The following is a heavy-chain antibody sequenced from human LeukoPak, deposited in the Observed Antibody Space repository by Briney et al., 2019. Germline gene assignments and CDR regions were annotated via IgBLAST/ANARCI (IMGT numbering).Heavy chain of an antibody. CDR3: ARDSYGSDYYYYYMDV. CDR1: GFTVSSNY. CDR2: IDSGGST. Sequence: GGSLRLSCAASGFTVSSNYMSWVRQAPGKGLEWVSVIDSGGSTYYADSVKGRFTISRDNSKNTLCLQTNSLRAEDSAVYYCARDSYGSDYYYYYMDVWGKGTTVTVSS. D-gene: IGHD3-22*01. J-gene: IGHJ6*03. V-gene: IGHV3-66*02.